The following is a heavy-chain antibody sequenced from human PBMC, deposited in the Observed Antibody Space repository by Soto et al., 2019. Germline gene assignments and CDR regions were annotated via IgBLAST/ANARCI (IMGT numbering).Heavy chain of an antibody. CDR1: GGSFGSYA. CDR3: ARDLTPIPGYSSSWYY. D-gene: IGHD6-13*01. Sequence: SVKVSYKASGGSFGSYAISWVRQAPGQGLEWMGGIIPIFGTANYAQKFQGRVTITADESTSTAYMELSSLRSEDTAVYYCARDLTPIPGYSSSWYYWGQGTLVTVSS. V-gene: IGHV1-69*13. J-gene: IGHJ4*02. CDR2: IIPIFGTA.